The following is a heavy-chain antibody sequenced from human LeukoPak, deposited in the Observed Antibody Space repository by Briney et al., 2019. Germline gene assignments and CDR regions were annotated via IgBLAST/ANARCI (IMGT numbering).Heavy chain of an antibody. CDR2: IYHSGST. D-gene: IGHD3-9*01. V-gene: IGHV4-30-2*01. J-gene: IGHJ4*02. Sequence: PSQTLSLTCAASGCSISSGGYSWSWIRQPPGQGLEWIGYIYHSGSTYYNPSLKSRVTISVDRSKNQFSLKLSSVTAADTAVYYCARDNDRANYFDYWGQGTLVTVSS. CDR1: GCSISSGGYS. CDR3: ARDNDRANYFDY.